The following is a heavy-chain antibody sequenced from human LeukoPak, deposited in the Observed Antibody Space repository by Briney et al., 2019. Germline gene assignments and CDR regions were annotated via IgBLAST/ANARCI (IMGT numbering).Heavy chain of an antibody. CDR1: GDSVSINSAA. CDR2: TYYKSKWYN. J-gene: IGHJ5*02. Sequence: SQTLSLTCAISGDSVSINSAAWNWVRQSPSRGLEWLGRTYYKSKWYNDYAVSVKSRITIHPATSKNQFSLQLNSVTPEDTAVYYCARAGVDYYDSSGYPIYYFDPWGQGTLVTVSS. CDR3: ARAGVDYYDSSGYPIYYFDP. V-gene: IGHV6-1*01. D-gene: IGHD3-22*01.